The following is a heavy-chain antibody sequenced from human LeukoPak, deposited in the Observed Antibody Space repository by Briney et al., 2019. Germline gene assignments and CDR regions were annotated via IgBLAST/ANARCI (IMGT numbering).Heavy chain of an antibody. Sequence: GGSLRLSCAGSGFTFSSYAMSWVRQAPGKGLEWVSAISGSGGSTYYADSVKGRFTISRDNSKNTLYLQMNSLRAEDTAVYYCAKTIAVAGSNTYYFDYWGQGTLVTVSS. D-gene: IGHD6-19*01. V-gene: IGHV3-23*01. CDR1: GFTFSSYA. J-gene: IGHJ4*02. CDR3: AKTIAVAGSNTYYFDY. CDR2: ISGSGGST.